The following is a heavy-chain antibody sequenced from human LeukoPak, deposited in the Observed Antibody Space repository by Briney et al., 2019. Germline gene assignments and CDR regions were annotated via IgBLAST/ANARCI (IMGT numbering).Heavy chain of an antibody. CDR2: ISISGSTI. CDR1: GFTFSVYE. V-gene: IGHV3-48*03. Sequence: PGGSLRLSCAAPGFTFSVYEMNWVRQAPGKGLEWISYISISGSTILYADSVKGRFTISRDNAKNSLYLQMNSPGAEDTAVYYCGRGGSVGYNYNAFDVWGQGTVVTVSS. J-gene: IGHJ3*01. D-gene: IGHD3-22*01. CDR3: GRGGSVGYNYNAFDV.